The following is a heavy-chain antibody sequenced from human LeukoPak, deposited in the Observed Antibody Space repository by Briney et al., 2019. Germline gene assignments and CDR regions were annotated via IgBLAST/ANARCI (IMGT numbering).Heavy chain of an antibody. Sequence: GGSLGLSCAASGFTFSSYAMSWVRQAPGKGLEWVAVVSSTGSAQYYDDSVRGRFTISRDNAEDMLYLQMKSLRPENTAVYYCVKEFGGHTYGAYFDFWGLGTLVTVSS. V-gene: IGHV3-30*18. CDR1: GFTFSSYA. CDR3: VKEFGGHTYGAYFDF. CDR2: VSSTGSAQ. J-gene: IGHJ4*02. D-gene: IGHD5-18*01.